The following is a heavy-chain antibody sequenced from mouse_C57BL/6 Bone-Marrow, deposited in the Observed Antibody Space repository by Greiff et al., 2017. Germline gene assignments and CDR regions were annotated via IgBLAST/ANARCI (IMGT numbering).Heavy chain of an antibody. CDR2: INPSTGGT. Sequence: EVQLQESGPELVKPGASVKISCKASGYSFTGYYMNWVKQSPEKSLEWIGEINPSTGGTTYNQKFKAKATLTVDKSTSTAYMQLKRLTSEDSAVYYCARVPYDYDGDFDYWGQGTTLTVSS. V-gene: IGHV1-42*01. CDR1: GYSFTGYY. D-gene: IGHD2-4*01. CDR3: ARVPYDYDGDFDY. J-gene: IGHJ2*01.